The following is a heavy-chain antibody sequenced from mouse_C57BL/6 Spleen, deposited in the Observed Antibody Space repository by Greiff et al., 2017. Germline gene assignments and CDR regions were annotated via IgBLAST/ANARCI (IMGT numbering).Heavy chain of an antibody. CDR1: GYAFSSSW. CDR2: IYPGDGDT. V-gene: IGHV1-82*01. Sequence: VQLQQSGPELVKPGASVKISCKASGYAFSSSWMNWVKQRPGKGLEWIGRIYPGDGDTNYNGKFKGKATLTADKSSSTAYMQLSSLTSEDSAVYFCARERASTMVTSYYFDYWGQGTTLTVSS. CDR3: ARERASTMVTSYYFDY. J-gene: IGHJ2*01. D-gene: IGHD2-2*01.